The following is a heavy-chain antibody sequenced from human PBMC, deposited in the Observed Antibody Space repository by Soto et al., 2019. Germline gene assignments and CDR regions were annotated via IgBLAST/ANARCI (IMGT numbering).Heavy chain of an antibody. CDR2: MSWDGIYT. V-gene: IGHV3-9*01. J-gene: IGHJ2*01. D-gene: IGHD2-8*01. CDR3: VGDVYTIGEGWHFDL. CDR1: GFTFDNFA. Sequence: HPVGSLRLSCAASGFTFDNFAMHWVRQAPGKGLEWVSGMSWDGIYTGYAGSVKGRFTISRDNTNNSLYLLMNSLRAADTAFYYCVGDVYTIGEGWHFDLWGRGTLVTVSS.